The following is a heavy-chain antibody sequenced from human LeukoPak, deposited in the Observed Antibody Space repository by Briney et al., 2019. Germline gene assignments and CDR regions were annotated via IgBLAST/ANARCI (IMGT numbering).Heavy chain of an antibody. CDR2: LNPNSDYT. V-gene: IGHV1-2*06. D-gene: IGHD1/OR15-1a*01. J-gene: IGHJ4*02. CDR3: ARASRGNNPTHFHY. Sequence: SAKVSCKASGDTFTDYYIHWVRQAPGQGLEWMGRLNPNSDYTDYAQNFQGRVTMTRDMSISAAYMELSRLRSDDTAVYYCARASRGNNPTHFHYWAQGTLVTVSS. CDR1: GDTFTDYY.